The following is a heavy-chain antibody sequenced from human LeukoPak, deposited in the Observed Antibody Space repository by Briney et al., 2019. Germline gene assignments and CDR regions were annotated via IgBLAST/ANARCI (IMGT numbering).Heavy chain of an antibody. CDR2: MRQYGSDK. J-gene: IGHJ6*03. CDR3: ARIDGPTVYTYYMDL. Sequence: PGGSLRLSCVASGFTFSDHIISWVRQAPGKGLEWVANMRQYGSDKYYVDYVKGRFTISRDNAKNSLYLQMNALRAEDTAVYHCARIDGPTVYTYYMDLWGTGTTVTVAS. D-gene: IGHD3-16*01. V-gene: IGHV3-7*01. CDR1: GFTFSDHI.